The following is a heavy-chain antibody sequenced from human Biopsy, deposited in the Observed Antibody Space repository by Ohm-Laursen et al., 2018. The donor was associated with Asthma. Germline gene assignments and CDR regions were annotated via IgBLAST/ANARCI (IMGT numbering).Heavy chain of an antibody. CDR2: ISSGSGST. CDR1: GFTVSNFA. V-gene: IGHV3-23*01. Sequence: GSLRLSCAASGFTVSNFAMNWVRQAPGQGLEWVSVISSGSGSTYYADPVKGRFTISRDTSMNTLYLQMNSLRAEDTAVYYCAKVGHGNGDYVGWFDPWGQGTLVTVSS. J-gene: IGHJ5*02. CDR3: AKVGHGNGDYVGWFDP. D-gene: IGHD4-17*01.